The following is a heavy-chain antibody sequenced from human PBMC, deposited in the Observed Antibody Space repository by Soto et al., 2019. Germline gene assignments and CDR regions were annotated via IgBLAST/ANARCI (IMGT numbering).Heavy chain of an antibody. V-gene: IGHV3-33*01. D-gene: IGHD3-3*01. CDR1: GFTFSSYG. CDR3: ARDFTIFGVETAFNY. CDR2: IWYDGSNK. J-gene: IGHJ4*02. Sequence: HPGGSLRLSCAASGFTFSSYGMHWVRQAPGKGLEWVAVIWYDGSNKNYADSVKGRFTISRDNSKNTLYLQMNSLRAEDTAVYYCARDFTIFGVETAFNYWGQGTLVTVSS.